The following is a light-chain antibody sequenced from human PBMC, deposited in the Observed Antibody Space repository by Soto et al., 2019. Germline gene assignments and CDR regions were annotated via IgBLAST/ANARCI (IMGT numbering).Light chain of an antibody. Sequence: QSVLTQPPSASGSPGQSVTISCTGTSSDVGGYNYVSWYQQHPGKAPKLMIYEVSKRPSGVPDRFSGSKSGTTASLTVSGLQAEDEADYYCSSYAGSNKVVFGGGTQLTVL. CDR3: SSYAGSNKVV. CDR2: EVS. V-gene: IGLV2-8*01. CDR1: SSDVGGYNY. J-gene: IGLJ2*01.